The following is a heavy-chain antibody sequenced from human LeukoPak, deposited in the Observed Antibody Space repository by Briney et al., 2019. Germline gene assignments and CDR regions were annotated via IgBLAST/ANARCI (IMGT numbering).Heavy chain of an antibody. CDR2: ISSSSSYI. J-gene: IGHJ4*02. D-gene: IGHD6-13*01. CDR3: ARPTSGIAAAGYDY. Sequence: PGGSLRLSCAASGFTFSSYSMNWVRQAPGKGLEWVSSISSSSSYIYYADSVKGRFTISRDNAKNPLYLQMNSLRAEDTAVYYCARPTSGIAAAGYDYWGQGTLVTVSS. V-gene: IGHV3-21*01. CDR1: GFTFSSYS.